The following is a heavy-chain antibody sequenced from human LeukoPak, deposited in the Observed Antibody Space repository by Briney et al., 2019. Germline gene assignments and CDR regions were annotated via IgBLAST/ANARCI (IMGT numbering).Heavy chain of an antibody. CDR1: GYTITDYY. V-gene: IGHV1-2*02. CDR2: INPNSGGT. J-gene: IGHJ4*02. Sequence: ASVKVSCKASGYTITDYYMHWVRQAPGQGLEWMGWINPNSGGTNYAQKFQGRVTMTRDTSISTAYMELSRLRSDDTAVYYCARAVPLRAYCGGDCQDAFDYWGQGTLVTVSS. CDR3: ARAVPLRAYCGGDCQDAFDY. D-gene: IGHD2-21*02.